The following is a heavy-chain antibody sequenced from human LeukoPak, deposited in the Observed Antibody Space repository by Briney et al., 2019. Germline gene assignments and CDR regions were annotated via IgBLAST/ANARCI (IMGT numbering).Heavy chain of an antibody. CDR3: AREDGSSYAFDI. CDR2: INWNGRTT. D-gene: IGHD6-13*01. V-gene: IGHV3-20*04. CDR1: GLTFDDYG. Sequence: GGSLRLSCAASGLTFDDYGMSWVRQAPGKGLEWVSDINWNGRTTVYADSVKGRFTISRDNAKNSLYLQMNSLRAEDTALYYCAREDGSSYAFDIWGQGTMVTVSS. J-gene: IGHJ3*02.